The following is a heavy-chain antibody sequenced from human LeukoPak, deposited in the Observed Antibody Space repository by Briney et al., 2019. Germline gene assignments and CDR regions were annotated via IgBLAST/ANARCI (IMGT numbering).Heavy chain of an antibody. D-gene: IGHD3-10*01. J-gene: IGHJ3*02. CDR2: INSDGSST. Sequence: GGSLRLSCAASGFTFSSYWMHWVRQAPGKGLVWVSRINSDGSSTSYADSVKGRFTISRDNAKNTLYLQMNSLRAEDTAVYYCARDVLLWFGELPGAFDIWGQGTMVTVSS. CDR1: GFTFSSYW. CDR3: ARDVLLWFGELPGAFDI. V-gene: IGHV3-74*01.